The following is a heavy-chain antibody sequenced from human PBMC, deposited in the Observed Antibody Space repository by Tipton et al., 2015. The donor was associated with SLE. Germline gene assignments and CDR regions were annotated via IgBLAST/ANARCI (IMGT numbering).Heavy chain of an antibody. CDR1: GGSISSGSYY. CDR3: ARGYSDYDWHY. Sequence: TLSLTCTVSGGSISSGSYYWSWIRQPAGRGLEWIGRTYAGGTTNYNPSLKSRVTMSVDTSKNQFSLKLSSVTAADSAVYYCARGYSDYDWHYWGQGTLVTVSS. V-gene: IGHV4-61*02. J-gene: IGHJ4*02. CDR2: TYAGGTT. D-gene: IGHD5-12*01.